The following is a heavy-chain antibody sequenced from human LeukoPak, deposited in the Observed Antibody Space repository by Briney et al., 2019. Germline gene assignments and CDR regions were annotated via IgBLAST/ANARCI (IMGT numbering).Heavy chain of an antibody. V-gene: IGHV3-9*01. J-gene: IGHJ4*02. CDR2: ISWNSGSI. Sequence: GGSLRLSCEASGYTFDDYAMHWVRQAPGKGLEWVSGISWNSGSIGYEDSVKGRFSISRDNGKNSLYLQMDSLTTEDTALYYCAKGHTYGLGESYLDFWGQGTLVTVSS. CDR3: AKGHTYGLGESYLDF. D-gene: IGHD5-18*01. CDR1: GYTFDDYA.